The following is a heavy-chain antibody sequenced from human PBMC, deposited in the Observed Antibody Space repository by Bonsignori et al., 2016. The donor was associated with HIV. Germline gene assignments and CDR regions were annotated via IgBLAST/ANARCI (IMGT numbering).Heavy chain of an antibody. CDR2: IYHSGST. D-gene: IGHD3-10*02. V-gene: IGHV4-38-2*01. CDR3: ARLMLSWSRGGPAFDI. Sequence: WIRQPPGKGLEWIGSIYHSGSTYYNPSLKSRVTISVDTSKNQFSLKLSSVTAADTAVYYCARLMLSWSRGGPAFDIWGQGTMVTVSS. J-gene: IGHJ3*02.